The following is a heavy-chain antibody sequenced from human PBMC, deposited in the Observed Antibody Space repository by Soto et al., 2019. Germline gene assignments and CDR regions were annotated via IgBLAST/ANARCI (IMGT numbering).Heavy chain of an antibody. CDR3: AKVNTMMVGSGNAFDM. D-gene: IGHD3-22*01. CDR1: GFTFGGYA. V-gene: IGHV3-23*01. J-gene: IGHJ3*02. Sequence: EVQLLESGGGFVQPGGSLRLSCAASGFTFGGYAMTWVRQAPGKGLEWVSSISGGGAGTYYADSVKGRFTISRDNSKNTLYLQLNSLRAEDTAIYYCAKVNTMMVGSGNAFDMWGQGTMVTVSS. CDR2: ISGGGAGT.